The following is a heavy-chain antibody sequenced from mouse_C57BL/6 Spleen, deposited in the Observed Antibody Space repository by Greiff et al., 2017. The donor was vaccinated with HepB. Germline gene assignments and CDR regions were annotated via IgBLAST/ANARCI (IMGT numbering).Heavy chain of an antibody. D-gene: IGHD1-1*01. V-gene: IGHV1-80*01. CDR2: IYPGDGDT. Sequence: VQLQQSGAELVKPGASVKISCKASGYAFSSYWMNWVKQRPGKGLEWIGQIYPGDGDTNYNGKFKGKATLTADKSSSTAYMQLSSLTSEDSAVYFCARYYYGSSFMDYWGQGTSVTVSS. CDR1: GYAFSSYW. CDR3: ARYYYGSSFMDY. J-gene: IGHJ4*01.